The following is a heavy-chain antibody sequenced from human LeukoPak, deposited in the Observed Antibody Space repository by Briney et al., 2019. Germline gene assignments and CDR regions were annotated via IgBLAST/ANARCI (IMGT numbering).Heavy chain of an antibody. CDR3: AKDKGQLRDYYYMDV. CDR1: GFTFSSYG. CDR2: IRYDGSNK. V-gene: IGHV3-30*02. D-gene: IGHD1-1*01. J-gene: IGHJ6*03. Sequence: AGGSLRLSCAACGFTFSSYGMHWVRQAPGKGLEWVAFIRYDGSNKYYADSVKGRFTISRDNSKNTLYLQMNSLRAEDTAVYYCAKDKGQLRDYYYMDVWGKGTTVTVSS.